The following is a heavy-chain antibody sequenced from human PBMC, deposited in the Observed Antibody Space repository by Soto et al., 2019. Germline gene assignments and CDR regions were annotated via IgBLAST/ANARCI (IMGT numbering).Heavy chain of an antibody. V-gene: IGHV3-23*01. J-gene: IGHJ3*01. D-gene: IGHD6-13*01. CDR3: ARGESSSCPFCAFDV. CDR2: ISGGGDIT. CDR1: GFTFSSYA. Sequence: GGSLRLSCAASGFTFSSYAMSWVRQAPGKGLEWVSDISGGGDITYYADSVKGRFTISRDNARNSLYLQMNSLRADDTAVYFCARGESSSCPFCAFDVWGQGTMVTVS.